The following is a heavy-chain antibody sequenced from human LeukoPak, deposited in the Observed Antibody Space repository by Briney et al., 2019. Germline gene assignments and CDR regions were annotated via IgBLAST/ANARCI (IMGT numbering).Heavy chain of an antibody. CDR2: ISSSSSYI. D-gene: IGHD6-13*01. CDR3: ARKTDRLGAVGRDRYFDL. Sequence: GGSLRLSCAASGFTFSSYSMNWVRQAPGKGLEWVSSISSSSSYIYYADSVKGRFTISRDNAKNSLYLQMNSLRVEDTAIYYCARKTDRLGAVGRDRYFDLWGRGTLITVSS. J-gene: IGHJ2*01. CDR1: GFTFSSYS. V-gene: IGHV3-21*01.